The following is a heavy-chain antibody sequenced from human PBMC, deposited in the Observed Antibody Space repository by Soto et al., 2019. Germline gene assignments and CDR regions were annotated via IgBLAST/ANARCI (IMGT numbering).Heavy chain of an antibody. CDR1: GYTFTSYG. Sequence: ASVKVSCKASGYTFTSYGISWVRQAPGQGLEWMGWISAYNGNTNYAQKLQGRVTMTTDTSTSTAYMELRSLRSDDTAVYYCARDMSPPVTSHLDAFDIWGQGTMVTVSS. D-gene: IGHD4-17*01. CDR2: ISAYNGNT. CDR3: ARDMSPPVTSHLDAFDI. J-gene: IGHJ3*02. V-gene: IGHV1-18*01.